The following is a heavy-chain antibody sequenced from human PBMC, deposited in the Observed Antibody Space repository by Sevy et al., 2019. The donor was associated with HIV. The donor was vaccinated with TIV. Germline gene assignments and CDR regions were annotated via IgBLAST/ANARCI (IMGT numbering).Heavy chain of an antibody. Sequence: GGSLRLSCATSGFRFTDYWMNWVRQAPGKGLEWVANIKQDGGDKFYVDSVKGRFTISRDNSKNSLYLQMNSLTVEDTAVYYCAGVRGWICSRGVCSPYCSDSWGQGTLVTVSS. CDR3: AGVRGWICSRGVCSPYCSDS. V-gene: IGHV3-7*01. CDR2: IKQDGGDK. J-gene: IGHJ4*02. CDR1: GFRFTDYW. D-gene: IGHD2-8*02.